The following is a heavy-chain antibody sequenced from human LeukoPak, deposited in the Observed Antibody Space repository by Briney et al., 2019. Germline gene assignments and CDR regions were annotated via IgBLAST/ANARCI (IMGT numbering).Heavy chain of an antibody. CDR1: GFTFSSYA. J-gene: IGHJ4*02. CDR3: AKVQTTVVSPPDS. V-gene: IGHV3-23*01. CDR2: ISATGGST. D-gene: IGHD4-23*01. Sequence: GGSLRLSCSASGFTFSSYAMSWVRQAPGKGLEWVSTISATGGSTFYADSVKGRFTISRDNSKDTLYLQINSLRAEDTAVYFCAKVQTTVVSPPDSWGQGTLVTVSS.